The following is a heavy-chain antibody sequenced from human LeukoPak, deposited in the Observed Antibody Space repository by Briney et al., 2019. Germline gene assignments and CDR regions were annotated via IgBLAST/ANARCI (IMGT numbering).Heavy chain of an antibody. D-gene: IGHD6-13*01. J-gene: IGHJ4*02. V-gene: IGHV3-23*01. CDR3: AKDGTPGYSSSWYGYFDY. Sequence: GGSLRLSCAASGFTFSSYAMSWVRQAPGKGLEWVSAISGSGGSTYYADSVKGRFTISRDNSKNTLYLQMNSLRAEDTAVYYCAKDGTPGYSSSWYGYFDYWGQGTLVTVSS. CDR1: GFTFSSYA. CDR2: ISGSGGST.